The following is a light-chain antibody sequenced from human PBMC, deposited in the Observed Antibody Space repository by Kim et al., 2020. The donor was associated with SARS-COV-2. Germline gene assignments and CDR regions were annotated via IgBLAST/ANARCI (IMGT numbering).Light chain of an antibody. J-gene: IGLJ3*02. CDR1: NNNVGNQG. V-gene: IGLV10-54*04. CDR3: SAWDSSLNVRV. CDR2: RNN. Sequence: LTQPPSVSKGLGQTATLTCTGNNNNVGNQGAAWLQQHQGHPPKLLSYRNNNRPSGISERFSASRSGDTASLTITGLQPEDETDYYCSAWDSSLNVRVFGGGTKLTVL.